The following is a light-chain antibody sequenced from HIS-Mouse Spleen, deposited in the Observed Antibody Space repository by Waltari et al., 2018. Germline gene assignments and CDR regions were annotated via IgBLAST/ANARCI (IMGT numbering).Light chain of an antibody. CDR1: ALPQQY. CDR2: KDS. Sequence: SYELTQPPSVSVSPGQTARITCSGDALPQQYAYWYQQKPGQAPVLVIYKDSERPSGSPERFSGASSGTTVTLTISGVQAEDEADYYCQSADSSGTYSVVFGGGTKLTVL. V-gene: IGLV3-25*03. J-gene: IGLJ2*01. CDR3: QSADSSGTYSVV.